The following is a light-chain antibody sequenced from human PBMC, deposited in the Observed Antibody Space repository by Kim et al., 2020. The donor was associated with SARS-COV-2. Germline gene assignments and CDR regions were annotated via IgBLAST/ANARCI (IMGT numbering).Light chain of an antibody. CDR3: QQLNTYPLVT. Sequence: DIQLTQSPSFLSDSVGDRVTITCRASQGISSYLAWYQQKPGKAPKLLIYGASTLQSGVPSRFSGSGTGTKFTLTITNLQPEDFATYYCQQLNTYPLVTFGQGTRLEIK. CDR2: GAS. J-gene: IGKJ5*01. CDR1: QGISSY. V-gene: IGKV1-9*01.